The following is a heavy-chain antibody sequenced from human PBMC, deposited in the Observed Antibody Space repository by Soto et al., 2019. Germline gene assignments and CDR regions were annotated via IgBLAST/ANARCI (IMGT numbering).Heavy chain of an antibody. V-gene: IGHV1-18*01. CDR1: GYTFTSYG. CDR2: ISAYNGNT. CDR3: ARDWVAAAENYYGMDV. J-gene: IGHJ6*02. Sequence: ASVKVSCKASGYTFTSYGISWVRQAPGQGLEWMGWISAYNGNTNYAQKLQGRVTMTTDTSTSTAYMELRSLRSDDTAVYYCARDWVAAAENYYGMDVWGQGTTVTVSS. D-gene: IGHD6-13*01.